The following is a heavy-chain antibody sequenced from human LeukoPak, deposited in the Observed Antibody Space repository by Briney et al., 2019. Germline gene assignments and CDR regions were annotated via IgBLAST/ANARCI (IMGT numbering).Heavy chain of an antibody. CDR1: GYTFTGYY. Sequence: ASVKVSCKASGYTFTGYYMHWVRQAPGQGLEWMGRINPNSGGTNYPQKFQGRVTMTRDTSISTAYMELSRLRSDDTAVYYCARVSAFSTFGVVLYYYMDVWGKGTTVTVSS. CDR3: ARVSAFSTFGVVLYYYMDV. V-gene: IGHV1-2*06. D-gene: IGHD3-3*01. J-gene: IGHJ6*03. CDR2: INPNSGGT.